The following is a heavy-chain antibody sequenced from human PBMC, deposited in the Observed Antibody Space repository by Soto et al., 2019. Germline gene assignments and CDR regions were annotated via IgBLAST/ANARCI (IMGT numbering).Heavy chain of an antibody. D-gene: IGHD3-3*01. CDR2: IYPGDATT. CDR1: GYRFSSFW. J-gene: IGHJ6*02. V-gene: IGHV5-51*01. Sequence: GESLKISCKISGYRFSSFWIAWVRQKPGKGLEWMGIIYPGDATTIYSPSFQGRLTISADKSINSVYLQWSSLKASDTATYYCARLGFNYDFLSGYYNVHHYYGIDVWGQGTTVTVSS. CDR3: ARLGFNYDFLSGYYNVHHYYGIDV.